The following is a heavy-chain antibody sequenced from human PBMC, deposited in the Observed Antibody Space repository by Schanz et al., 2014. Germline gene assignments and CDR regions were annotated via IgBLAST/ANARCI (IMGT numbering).Heavy chain of an antibody. V-gene: IGHV3-23*01. D-gene: IGHD6-13*01. CDR1: GFTFSSYA. Sequence: EVQLLESGGGLVQPGGSLRLSCAASGFTFSSYAMSWVRQAPGKGLEWVSGISGSGGSTYYADSVKGRFTVFRDNSKRTLYLEINDPRAEDTAVYYCAREEGWGIAAAGPKHYYYGMDVWGQGTTVTVSS. CDR2: ISGSGGST. J-gene: IGHJ6*02. CDR3: AREEGWGIAAAGPKHYYYGMDV.